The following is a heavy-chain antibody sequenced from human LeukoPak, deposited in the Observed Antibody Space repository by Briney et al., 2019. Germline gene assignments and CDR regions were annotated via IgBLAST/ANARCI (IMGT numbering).Heavy chain of an antibody. CDR2: IIPIFGTA. CDR3: ARLEITTVTTSDY. D-gene: IGHD4-17*01. CDR1: GGTFSSYA. Sequence: SVKVSCKASGGTFSSYAISWVRQAPGQGLEWMGGIIPIFGTANYAQKFQGRVTITADESTSTAYTELSSLRSEDTAVYYCARLEITTVTTSDYWGQGTLVTVSS. J-gene: IGHJ4*02. V-gene: IGHV1-69*01.